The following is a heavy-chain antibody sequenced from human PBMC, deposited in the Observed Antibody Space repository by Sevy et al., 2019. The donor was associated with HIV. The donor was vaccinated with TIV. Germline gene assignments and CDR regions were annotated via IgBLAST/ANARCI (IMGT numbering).Heavy chain of an antibody. CDR2: VYHTGNT. J-gene: IGHJ4*02. D-gene: IGHD2-8*02. Sequence: SETLSLTCAVSGDSISNNNWWSWVRQPPGKGLEWIGEVYHTGNTNYNPSLKSRVTISLDKSRSQFSLNLSSVTAADTAVYYCARDPGSCSGGVCSYYFDFWGQGTLVTVSS. CDR1: GDSISNNNW. V-gene: IGHV4-4*02. CDR3: ARDPGSCSGGVCSYYFDF.